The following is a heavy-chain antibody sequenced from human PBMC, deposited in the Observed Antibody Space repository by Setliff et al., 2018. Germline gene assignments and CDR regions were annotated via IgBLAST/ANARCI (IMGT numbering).Heavy chain of an antibody. CDR3: ATVDIVATITGGYYFDY. J-gene: IGHJ4*02. D-gene: IGHD5-12*01. CDR2: FDPEDGET. CDR1: GYTLTELS. V-gene: IGHV1-24*01. Sequence: ASVKVSCKVSGYTLTELSMHWVRQAPGKGLEWMGGFDPEDGETIYAQKFQGRVTMTEDTSTDTAYTELSSLRSEDTAVYYCATVDIVATITGGYYFDYWGQGTLVTVSS.